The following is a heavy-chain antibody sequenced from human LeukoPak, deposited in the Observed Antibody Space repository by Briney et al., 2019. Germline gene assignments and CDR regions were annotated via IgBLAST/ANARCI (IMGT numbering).Heavy chain of an antibody. CDR1: GYTFTSYA. Sequence: WASVKVSCKASGYTFTSYAMNWVRQAPGQGLEWMGLINPNSGGTNYAQKFQGRVTMTRDTSISTAYMELSRLRSDDTAVYYCARRPWELNREVVYAFDIWGQGTMVTVSS. CDR3: ARRPWELNREVVYAFDI. J-gene: IGHJ3*02. V-gene: IGHV1-2*02. D-gene: IGHD1-26*01. CDR2: INPNSGGT.